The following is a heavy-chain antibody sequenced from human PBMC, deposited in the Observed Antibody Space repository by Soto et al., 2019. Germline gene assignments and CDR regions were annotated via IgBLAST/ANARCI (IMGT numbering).Heavy chain of an antibody. V-gene: IGHV4-39*01. J-gene: IGHJ4*02. Sequence: QLQLQESGPGLVKPSETLSLTCTVSGGSISSSSYYWGWIRQPPGKGLEWIGSIYYSGSTYYNPSLKSRVTISVDTSKNQFSLKLSPVTAADTAVYYCAGGGSYSSLRINYFDYWGQGTLVTVSS. CDR1: GGSISSSSYY. D-gene: IGHD6-6*01. CDR2: IYYSGST. CDR3: AGGGSYSSLRINYFDY.